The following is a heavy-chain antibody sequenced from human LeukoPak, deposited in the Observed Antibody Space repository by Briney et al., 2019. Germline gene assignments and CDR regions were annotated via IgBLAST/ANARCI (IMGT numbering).Heavy chain of an antibody. CDR3: AREDRRAVTTDPLTY. CDR1: DGSISSSSYY. CDR2: IYYNGGT. J-gene: IGHJ4*02. Sequence: PSETLSLTCTVSDGSISSSSYYWGWIRQSPGKGLEWIGTIYYNGGTQYNPSLKSRVTISVDTSKNQFSLKLSSVTAADTAVYYCAREDRRAVTTDPLTYWGQGTLVAVSS. V-gene: IGHV4-39*07. D-gene: IGHD4-17*01.